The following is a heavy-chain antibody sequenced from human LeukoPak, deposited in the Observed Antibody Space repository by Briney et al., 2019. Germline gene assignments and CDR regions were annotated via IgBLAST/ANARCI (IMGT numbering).Heavy chain of an antibody. Sequence: SETLSLTCTVSAGSISSDSYYWGWIRQPPGKGLEWIGTIYYSGNTYYNPSLKSRLTISVDTSKNQFSLKLSSVTAADTAVYYCANYGGMRYFDLWGRGTLVTVSS. D-gene: IGHD4-23*01. V-gene: IGHV4-39*07. CDR2: IYYSGNT. J-gene: IGHJ2*01. CDR1: AGSISSDSYY. CDR3: ANYGGMRYFDL.